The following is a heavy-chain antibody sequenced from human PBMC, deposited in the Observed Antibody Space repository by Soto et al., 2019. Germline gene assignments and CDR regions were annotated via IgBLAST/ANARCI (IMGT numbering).Heavy chain of an antibody. J-gene: IGHJ6*03. Sequence: QVQLQESGPGLVKPSQTLSLTCTVSGASINNGGYYWNWIRQLPGECLEWIGYIHYSGSTYYNPSLKSRVSISADTSKNQFSLRLSLVTAADTAVYYCARDLTTTYPHYCLDVWGQGTTVTVSS. CDR1: GASINNGGYY. V-gene: IGHV4-31*03. CDR2: IHYSGST. CDR3: ARDLTTTYPHYCLDV.